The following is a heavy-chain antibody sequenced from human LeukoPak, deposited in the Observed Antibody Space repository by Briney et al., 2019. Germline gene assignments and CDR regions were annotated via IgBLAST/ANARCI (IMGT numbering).Heavy chain of an antibody. CDR1: GFTFSSYG. V-gene: IGHV3-30*02. CDR3: AKDRLPLQFYETNWFDP. CDR2: IRYDGSNK. D-gene: IGHD2/OR15-2a*01. Sequence: PGGSLRLSCAASGFTFSSYGMHWVRQAPGKGLEWVAFIRYDGSNKYYADSVKGRFTISRDNSKNTLYLQMNSLRAEDTAVYYCAKDRLPLQFYETNWFDPWGQGTLVTVSS. J-gene: IGHJ5*02.